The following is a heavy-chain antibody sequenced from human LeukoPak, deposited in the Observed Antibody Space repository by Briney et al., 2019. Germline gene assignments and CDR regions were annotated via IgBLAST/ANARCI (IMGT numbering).Heavy chain of an antibody. CDR2: IGGSGTRT. J-gene: IGHJ4*02. CDR1: GFTFTTYG. V-gene: IGHV3-23*01. D-gene: IGHD3-3*01. Sequence: GGSLRLSCSASGFTFTTYGMNWVRQAPGKGLEWVSGIGGSGTRTYYADSVKGRFTISRDNSKNTLYLQMNSLRAEDTAVYYCARESDDPFDYWGQGTLVTVSS. CDR3: ARESDDPFDY.